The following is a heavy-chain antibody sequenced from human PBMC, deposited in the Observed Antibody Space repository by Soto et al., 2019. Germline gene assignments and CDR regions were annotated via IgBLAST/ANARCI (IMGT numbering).Heavy chain of an antibody. CDR2: IAHDGHT. D-gene: IGHD1-26*01. J-gene: IGHJ4*02. CDR3: AGGRDYDY. V-gene: IGHV4-4*02. Sequence: SEPLSLSCDVSGGSITTSVLWTWVRQFPGRGREWIGEIAHDGHTNYKPSLAGRVTRSVDRSNSQCSRNVASVNAADTAVYFCAGGRDYDYWGQGTLVTVS. CDR1: GGSITTSVL.